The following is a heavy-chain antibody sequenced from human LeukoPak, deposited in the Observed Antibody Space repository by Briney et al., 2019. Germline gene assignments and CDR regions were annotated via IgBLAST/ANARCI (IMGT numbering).Heavy chain of an antibody. CDR1: GFTFSSSA. D-gene: IGHD4-23*01. Sequence: GGSLRLSCAASGFTFSSSAMSWVRQAPGKELEWVSAISGSGGSTYYADSVKGRFTISRDNSKNTLYLQMNSLRAEDTAVYYCAKLPTTVDHLDAFDIWGQGTMDTVSS. V-gene: IGHV3-23*01. CDR3: AKLPTTVDHLDAFDI. J-gene: IGHJ3*02. CDR2: ISGSGGST.